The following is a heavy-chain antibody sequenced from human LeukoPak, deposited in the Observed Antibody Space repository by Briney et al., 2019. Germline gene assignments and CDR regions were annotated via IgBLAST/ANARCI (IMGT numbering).Heavy chain of an antibody. J-gene: IGHJ3*02. V-gene: IGHV1-18*01. D-gene: IGHD3-22*01. CDR2: ISAYNGNT. CDR3: ARLFLGYDSSGSAGAFDI. Sequence: ASVKVSCKASGYTFTSYGISWVRQAPGQGLEWMGLISAYNGNTNYAQKLQGRVTMTTDTSTSTAYMELSRLRSDDTAVYYCARLFLGYDSSGSAGAFDIWGQGTMVTVSS. CDR1: GYTFTSYG.